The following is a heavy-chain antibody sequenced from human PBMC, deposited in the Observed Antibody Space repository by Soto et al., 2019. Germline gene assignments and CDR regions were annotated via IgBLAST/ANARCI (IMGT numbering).Heavy chain of an antibody. CDR2: IKSKTDGGTT. V-gene: IGHV3-15*01. Sequence: PGGSLRLSCAASGVTFSNAWMSWVRQAPGKGLEWVGRIKSKTDGGTTDYAAPVKGRFTISRDDSKNTLYLQMNSLKTEDTAVYYCTTGYYYGSGSWYWGQGTLVTVSS. CDR1: GVTFSNAW. D-gene: IGHD3-10*01. CDR3: TTGYYYGSGSWY. J-gene: IGHJ4*02.